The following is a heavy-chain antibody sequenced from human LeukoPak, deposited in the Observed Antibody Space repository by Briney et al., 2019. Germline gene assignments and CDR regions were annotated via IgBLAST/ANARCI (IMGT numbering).Heavy chain of an antibody. CDR1: GGYISSGGYY. V-gene: IGHV4-61*08. J-gene: IGHJ3*02. D-gene: IGHD5-12*01. Sequence: SETLSLTCTVSGGYISSGGYYWSWIRQPPGQGLEWIGYIYYTRDTSSYPSLGSRVTISVDTSKIQFSLKLSSVTAADTAVYYCARGLITVANTGAFGIWCQGTMVTVSS. CDR2: IYYTRDT. CDR3: ARGLITVANTGAFGI.